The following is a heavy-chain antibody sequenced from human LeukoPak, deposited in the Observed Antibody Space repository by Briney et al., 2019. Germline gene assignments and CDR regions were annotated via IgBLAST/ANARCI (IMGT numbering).Heavy chain of an antibody. D-gene: IGHD4-17*01. CDR2: GFYRGSA. J-gene: IGHJ4*02. CDR1: GGSISGSSYY. CDR3: ARLRGAMTPVTSDFDY. Sequence: PSETLSLTCTVSGGSISGSSYYWAWIRQPPGKGLEWIGSGFYRGSAYYNPSLKSRLTISADTSKNQFSLDLSSVTAADTAVYYCARLRGAMTPVTSDFDYWGQGTLVTVSS. V-gene: IGHV4-39*01.